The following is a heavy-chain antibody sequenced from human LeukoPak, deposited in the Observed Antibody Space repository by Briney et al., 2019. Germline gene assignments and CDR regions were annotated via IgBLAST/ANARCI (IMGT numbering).Heavy chain of an antibody. CDR2: ISGSGGST. Sequence: GGSLRLSCAASGFTFSSYAMSWVRQAPGKGLEWVSAISGSGGSTYYADSVKGRFTISRDNSKNTLYLQMNSLRAEDTAVYYCAKRQPHIVVVVAATYYMDVWGKGTTVTVSS. CDR3: AKRQPHIVVVVAATYYMDV. V-gene: IGHV3-23*01. J-gene: IGHJ6*03. CDR1: GFTFSSYA. D-gene: IGHD2-15*01.